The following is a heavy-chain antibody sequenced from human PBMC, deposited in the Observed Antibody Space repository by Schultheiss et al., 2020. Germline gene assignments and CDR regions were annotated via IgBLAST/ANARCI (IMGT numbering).Heavy chain of an antibody. Sequence: SQTLSLTCTVSGGSISSSSYYWGWIRQPPGEGLEWIGRIYTSGSTYYNPSLKSRVTISVDTSKNQFSLKLSSVTAADTAVYYCARQDSYYYMDVWGNGTTVTVSS. CDR2: IYTSGST. V-gene: IGHV4-39*01. CDR3: ARQDSYYYMDV. CDR1: GGSISSSSYY. J-gene: IGHJ6*03.